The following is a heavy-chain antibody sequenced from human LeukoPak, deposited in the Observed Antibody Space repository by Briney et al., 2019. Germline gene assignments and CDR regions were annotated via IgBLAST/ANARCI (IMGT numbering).Heavy chain of an antibody. J-gene: IGHJ5*02. Sequence: PSETLSLTCTVSGGSISSYYWSWIRQPPGKGLEWIGYIYYSGSTNYNPSLKSRVTISVDTSKNQFSLKLRSLTAADTAMYYCARHVGYGNNWFDPWGQGTLVTVSS. V-gene: IGHV4-59*08. CDR2: IYYSGST. CDR1: GGSISSYY. D-gene: IGHD5-18*01. CDR3: ARHVGYGNNWFDP.